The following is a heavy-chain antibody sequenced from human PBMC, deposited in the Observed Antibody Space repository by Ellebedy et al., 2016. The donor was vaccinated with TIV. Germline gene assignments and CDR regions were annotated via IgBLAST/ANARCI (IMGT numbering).Heavy chain of an antibody. V-gene: IGHV4-59*08. CDR2: IYYSGST. CDR3: ARGLPFTIFGVVSNWFDP. Sequence: MPGGSLRLSCTVSGGSISSYYWSWIRQPPGKGLEWIGYIYYSGSTNYNPFLKSRVTISVDTSKNQFSLKLSYVTAAYTAVYYCARGLPFTIFGVVSNWFDPWGQGTLVTVSS. D-gene: IGHD3-3*01. CDR1: GGSISSYY. J-gene: IGHJ5*02.